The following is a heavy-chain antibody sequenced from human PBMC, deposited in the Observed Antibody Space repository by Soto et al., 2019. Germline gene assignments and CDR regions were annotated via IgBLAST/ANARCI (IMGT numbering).Heavy chain of an antibody. CDR3: ARDPIVVVPAAASYYYYGMDV. CDR1: GGTFSSYA. J-gene: IGHJ6*02. D-gene: IGHD2-2*01. CDR2: IIPIFGTA. V-gene: IGHV1-69*01. Sequence: QVQLVQSGAEVKKPGSSVKVSCKASGGTFSSYAISWVRQAPGQRLEWMGGIIPIFGTANYAQKFQRRVTITADESTSTAYMELSSLRSEDTAVYYCARDPIVVVPAAASYYYYGMDVWGQRTTVTVSS.